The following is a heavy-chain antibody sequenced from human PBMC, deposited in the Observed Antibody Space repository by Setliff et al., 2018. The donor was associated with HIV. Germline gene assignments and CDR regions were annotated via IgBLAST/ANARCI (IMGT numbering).Heavy chain of an antibody. D-gene: IGHD6-19*01. CDR1: GGTISSYT. J-gene: IGHJ4*02. Sequence: RASLKVSCKASGGTISSYTVSWVRQAPGQGLEWMGGIIPIVGRVNYAQKFEARLTITADTSTNTAYMELSNLGSEDTAIYYCARATTRSYNSVWGQGTLVTVSS. CDR3: ARATTRSYNSV. CDR2: IIPIVGRV. V-gene: IGHV1-69*10.